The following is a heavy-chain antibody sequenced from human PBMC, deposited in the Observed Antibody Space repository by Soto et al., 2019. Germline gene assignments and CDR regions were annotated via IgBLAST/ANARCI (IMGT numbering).Heavy chain of an antibody. CDR3: ARNVRWPYFDY. CDR1: GGSISSGGYY. J-gene: IGHJ4*02. Sequence: SETLSLTCTVSGGSISSGGYYWSWIRQHPGKGLEWIGYIYYSGSTYYNPSLKSRVTISVDTSKNQFSLKLSSVTAADTAVYYCARNVRWPYFDYWGQGTLVTVSS. CDR2: IYYSGST. D-gene: IGHD4-17*01. V-gene: IGHV4-31*03.